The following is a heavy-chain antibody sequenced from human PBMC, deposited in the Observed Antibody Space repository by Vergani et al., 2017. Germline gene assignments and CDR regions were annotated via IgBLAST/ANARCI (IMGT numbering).Heavy chain of an antibody. J-gene: IGHJ4*02. CDR3: AKSGRLGSGWPNPFDY. Sequence: EVQLLESGGGLVQPGGSLRLSCAASGFTFSSFAMSWVRQAPGKGLEWVSSIGVSGGGTLYADSVKGRFTFSRDNSKNTLYLQMNSLRAEDTAIYYCAKSGRLGSGWPNPFDYWGQGTLVTVSS. CDR2: IGVSGGGT. CDR1: GFTFSSFA. D-gene: IGHD6-19*01. V-gene: IGHV3-23*01.